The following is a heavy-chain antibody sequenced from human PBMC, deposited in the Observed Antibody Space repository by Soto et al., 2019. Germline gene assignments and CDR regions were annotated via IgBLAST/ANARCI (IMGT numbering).Heavy chain of an antibody. CDR3: ARDPPSDSSGYYSGV. D-gene: IGHD3-22*01. J-gene: IGHJ4*02. CDR2: IHFSGST. V-gene: IGHV4-59*01. CDR1: GGSISSYY. Sequence: LSLTCTVSGGSISSYYWSWIRQPPGKGLEWIGYIHFSGSTNYNPSLKSRVTISVDTSKNQFSLRLSSVNAADTAVYYCARDPPSDSSGYYSGVWGQGTLVTVSS.